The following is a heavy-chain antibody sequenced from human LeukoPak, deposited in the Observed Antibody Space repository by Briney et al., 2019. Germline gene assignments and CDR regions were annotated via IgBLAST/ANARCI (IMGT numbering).Heavy chain of an antibody. V-gene: IGHV3-30*04. D-gene: IGHD3-9*01. CDR1: GFTFSNFA. J-gene: IGHJ4*02. CDR3: ARELTGYWQQY. CDR2: ISYDGSNQ. Sequence: GRSLRLSCAASGFTFSNFAMPWVRQAPGKGLEWVAIISYDGSNQYYADSVKGRFTISRDSSQNTLYLQMNSLRAEDTAVYYCARELTGYWQQYWGQGTLVTVSS.